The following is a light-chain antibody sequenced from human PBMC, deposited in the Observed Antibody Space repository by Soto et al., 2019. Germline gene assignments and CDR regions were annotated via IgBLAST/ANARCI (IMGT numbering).Light chain of an antibody. V-gene: IGLV2-23*01. CDR1: SSDVGSYNV. J-gene: IGLJ1*01. CDR2: EGT. CDR3: CSYAGSSTLYV. Sequence: QSVLTQPASVSGSPGQSITISCTGTSSDVGSYNVVSWYQQHPGKAPKLMIYEGTKRPSGVSNRFSGSRSGNTASLTISGLQAEDEADYYCCSYAGSSTLYVFGTGTRSPS.